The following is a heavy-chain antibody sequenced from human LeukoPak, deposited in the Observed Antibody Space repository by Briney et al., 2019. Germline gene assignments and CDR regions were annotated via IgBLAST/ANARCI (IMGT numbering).Heavy chain of an antibody. CDR3: SGHRGEPVVGKVRPNSLNY. Sequence: GGSLRLSCTGSGFIFGDYAMSWFRQAPGKGLEWVGFIRSKAYGGTTEYAASVKGRFTFSRDDSKSIAYLQMDSLKTEDTAGFSFSGHRGEPVVGKVRPNSLNYWGQGTLVTVPS. D-gene: IGHD6-19*01. CDR2: IRSKAYGGTT. CDR1: GFIFGDYA. V-gene: IGHV3-49*03. J-gene: IGHJ4*02.